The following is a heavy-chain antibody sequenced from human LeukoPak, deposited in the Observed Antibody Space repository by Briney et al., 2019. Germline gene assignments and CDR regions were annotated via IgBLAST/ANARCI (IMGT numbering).Heavy chain of an antibody. CDR1: GGSFSGYY. V-gene: IGHV4-34*01. Sequence: SETLSLTCAVYGGSFSGYYWRWLRQPPGKGLEWIGEINHSGSTNYNPSLKSRVTISVDTSKNQFSLKLSSVTAADTAVYYCSRDRIVGATTYFDYWGQGTLVTVSS. J-gene: IGHJ4*02. CDR3: SRDRIVGATTYFDY. CDR2: INHSGST. D-gene: IGHD1-26*01.